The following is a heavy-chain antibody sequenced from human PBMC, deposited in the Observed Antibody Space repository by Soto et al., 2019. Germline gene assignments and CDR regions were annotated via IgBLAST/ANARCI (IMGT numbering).Heavy chain of an antibody. V-gene: IGHV1-18*01. CDR3: ARDGRSGSSSSLGDY. Sequence: QIQLVQSGAEVKKPGASVKVSCKASGYTFTSYGISWVRQAPGQGLEWMGWISAYNGNTNYAQKLQGRVTMTTDTSTSTAYMELRSLRFDDTAVYYCARDGRSGSSSSLGDYWGQGTLVTVSS. CDR2: ISAYNGNT. D-gene: IGHD6-6*01. J-gene: IGHJ4*02. CDR1: GYTFTSYG.